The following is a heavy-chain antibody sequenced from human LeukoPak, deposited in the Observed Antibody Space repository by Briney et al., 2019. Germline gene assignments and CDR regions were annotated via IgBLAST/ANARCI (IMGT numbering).Heavy chain of an antibody. V-gene: IGHV1-2*02. D-gene: IGHD5-24*01. CDR3: VRDADGYNPRAFDI. CDR1: GYTFTAYY. CDR2: INPNSGGT. J-gene: IGHJ3*02. Sequence: ASVTVSCTASGYTFTAYYMHWVRQAPGQGLEWMGWINPNSGGTKYAQKFQGRVTMTRDTSINTAYMVLSRLRSDDTAVYSCVRDADGYNPRAFDIWGQGTVVTVSS.